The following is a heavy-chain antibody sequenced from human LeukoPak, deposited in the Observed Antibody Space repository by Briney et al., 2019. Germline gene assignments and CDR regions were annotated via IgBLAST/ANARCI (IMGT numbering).Heavy chain of an antibody. CDR1: GDSISNYY. Sequence: PSETLSLTCTVSGDSISNYYWNWIPQPPGKGLEWIGYIYNSGSTNYNPSLKSRVTISVDTSKNQFSLNLSSVTAADTAVYFCARRPWGGLDVWGQGTTVTVSS. V-gene: IGHV4-59*01. J-gene: IGHJ6*02. CDR3: ARRPWGGLDV. CDR2: IYNSGST. D-gene: IGHD1-26*01.